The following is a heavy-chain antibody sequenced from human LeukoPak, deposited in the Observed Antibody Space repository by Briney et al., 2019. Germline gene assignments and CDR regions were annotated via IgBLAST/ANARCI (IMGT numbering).Heavy chain of an antibody. J-gene: IGHJ2*01. CDR3: ARHFHPAETTGGYFDL. CDR2: MYYSGST. CDR1: GGSISSSSYY. Sequence: SETLSLTCTVSGGSISSSSYYWGWIRQPPGKGLEWIGSMYYSGSTYYNPSLKSRVTISINTSKNHFSLKLSSVTAADTAVYYCARHFHPAETTGGYFDLWGRGTLVTVSA. V-gene: IGHV4-39*07. D-gene: IGHD4-17*01.